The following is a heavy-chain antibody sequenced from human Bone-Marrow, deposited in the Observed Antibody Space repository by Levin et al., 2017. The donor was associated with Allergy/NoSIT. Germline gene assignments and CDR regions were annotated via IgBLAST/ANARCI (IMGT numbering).Heavy chain of an antibody. D-gene: IGHD3-16*02. CDR2: IKSKTDGGTT. V-gene: IGHV3-15*01. CDR3: TTDQRDYMITFGGVIAPPPSIDY. Sequence: PGGSLRLSCAASGFTFSNAWMSWVRQAPGKGLEWVGRIKSKTDGGTTDYAAPVKGRFTISRDDSKNTLYLQMNSLKTEDTAVYYCTTDQRDYMITFGGVIAPPPSIDYWGQGTLVTVSS. CDR1: GFTFSNAW. J-gene: IGHJ4*02.